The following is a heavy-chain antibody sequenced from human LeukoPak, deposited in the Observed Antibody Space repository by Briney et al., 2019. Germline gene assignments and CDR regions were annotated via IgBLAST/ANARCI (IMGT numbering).Heavy chain of an antibody. CDR3: ARHRPISL. CDR2: ISSTGSTI. J-gene: IGHJ3*01. D-gene: IGHD5-24*01. V-gene: IGHV3-48*02. Sequence: GGSLRLSCAASGFSFSDYTMNWVRQAPGKGLEWVAYISSTGSTIYYGDSVKGRFTISRDNAKDSLFLQMNSLRDDDTAVYYCARHRPISLWGRGTMVTVPS. CDR1: GFSFSDYT.